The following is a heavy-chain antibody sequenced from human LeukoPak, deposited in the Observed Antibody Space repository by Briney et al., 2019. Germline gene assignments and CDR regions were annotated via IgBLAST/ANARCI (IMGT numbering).Heavy chain of an antibody. V-gene: IGHV4-34*01. D-gene: IGHD2-2*01. J-gene: IGHJ5*02. CDR1: GGSISGYY. CDR2: INHSGST. CDR3: ARRLRDIVVVPAAMGPYNWFDP. Sequence: SETLSLTCTVSGGSISGYYWSWIRQPPGKGLEWIGEINHSGSTNYNPSLKSRVTISVDTSKNQFPLKLGSVTAADTAVYYCARRLRDIVVVPAAMGPYNWFDPWGQGTLVTVSS.